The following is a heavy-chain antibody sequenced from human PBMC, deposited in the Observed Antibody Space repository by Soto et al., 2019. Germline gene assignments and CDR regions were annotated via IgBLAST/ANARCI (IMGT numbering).Heavy chain of an antibody. CDR1: GFTFSSYA. CDR3: AEARAGYYESSGYPVDY. Sequence: EVQLLESGGGLVQPGGSLRLSCAASGFTFSSYAMSWVRQAPGKGLEWVSAISGSGGSTYYADSVKGRFTISRDNSKNTLYLHMNSLRAEDAAVHYCAEARAGYYESSGYPVDYWGQGTLVTVSS. D-gene: IGHD3-22*01. CDR2: ISGSGGST. J-gene: IGHJ4*02. V-gene: IGHV3-23*01.